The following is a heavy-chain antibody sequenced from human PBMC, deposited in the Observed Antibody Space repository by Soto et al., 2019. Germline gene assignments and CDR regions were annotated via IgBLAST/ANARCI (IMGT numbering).Heavy chain of an antibody. Sequence: QVQLVQSGAEVKKPGSSVKVSCKASGGTFSSYSINWVRQAPGQGLEWMGEIIPIFGTANYAQKLQGRVTITADESTSTAYMELSSLRSEDTAVYYCARDGGRHSGGIDYGGQGTLVTVSS. CDR1: GGTFSSYS. J-gene: IGHJ4*02. D-gene: IGHD1-26*01. V-gene: IGHV1-69*01. CDR3: ARDGGRHSGGIDY. CDR2: IIPIFGTA.